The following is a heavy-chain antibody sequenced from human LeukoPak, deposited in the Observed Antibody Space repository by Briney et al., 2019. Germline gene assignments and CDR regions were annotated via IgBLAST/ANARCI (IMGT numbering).Heavy chain of an antibody. D-gene: IGHD3-22*01. CDR1: GFTFSSYA. Sequence: PGGSLRLTCAASGFTFSSYAMSWVRQAPGKGLEWVSAISGSGGSTYYADSVKGRFTISRDNSKNTLYLQMNSLRAEDTAVYYCAKGSGYYPEGSDYWGQGTLVTVSS. J-gene: IGHJ4*02. V-gene: IGHV3-23*01. CDR3: AKGSGYYPEGSDY. CDR2: ISGSGGST.